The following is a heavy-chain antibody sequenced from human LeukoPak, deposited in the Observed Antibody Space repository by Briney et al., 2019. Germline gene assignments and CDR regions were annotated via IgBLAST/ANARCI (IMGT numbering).Heavy chain of an antibody. D-gene: IGHD1/OR15-1a*01. V-gene: IGHV3-23*01. CDR2: ISRSGTET. J-gene: IGHJ4*02. CDR1: GFTFSNYG. CDR3: AKDRTTVARIFDY. Sequence: PGGSLRLSCAGAGFTFSNYGMSWVRQAPGKGLEWVSVISRSGTETYHADSVRGRFTISRDNAKNTLYLQMNSLRAEDTATYYCAKDRTTVARIFDYWGQGTLVTVSS.